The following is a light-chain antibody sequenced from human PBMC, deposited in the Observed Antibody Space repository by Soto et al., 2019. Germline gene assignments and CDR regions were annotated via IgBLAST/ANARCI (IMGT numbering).Light chain of an antibody. J-gene: IGLJ1*01. CDR1: SGDGVGYKD. CDR3: SSYTTSNTRQIV. V-gene: IGLV2-14*01. Sequence: QSVLTEPAGVSGSPGQSITIWSPGTSGDGVGYKDVSWYQRHPGKAPKLMIFDVSNRPSGVSNRFSGSKSGNTASLTISGLQPEDEADYYCSSYTTSNTRQIVFGTGTKVTGL. CDR2: DVS.